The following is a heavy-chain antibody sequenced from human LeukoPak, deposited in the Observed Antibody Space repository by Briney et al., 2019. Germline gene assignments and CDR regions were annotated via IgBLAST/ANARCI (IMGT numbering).Heavy chain of an antibody. D-gene: IGHD3-10*01. CDR2: IFYSGST. CDR1: GGSISSSNYY. CDR3: ARRPYNSGFDY. V-gene: IGHV4-39*01. Sequence: SETLSLTCTVSGGSISSSNYYWGWIRQPPGEGLEWIGTIFYSGSTYYNPSLKSRVTISVDTSKNQFSVKLGSVTAAGTAVYYCARRPYNSGFDYWGQGTLVTVSS. J-gene: IGHJ4*02.